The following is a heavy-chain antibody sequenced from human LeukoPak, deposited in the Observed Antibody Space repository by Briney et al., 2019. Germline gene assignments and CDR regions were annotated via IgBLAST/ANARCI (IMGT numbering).Heavy chain of an antibody. V-gene: IGHV4-34*01. D-gene: IGHD2-15*01. CDR2: INHSGST. Sequence: PSETLSLTCAVYGGSFSGYYWSWIRQPPGKGLEWIGEINHSGSTNYNPSLKSRVTISVDTSKNQFSLKLSSVTAADTAVCYCARGRLDLSQHIVVVVAATALFGYWGQGTLVTVSS. CDR3: ARGRLDLSQHIVVVVAATALFGY. J-gene: IGHJ4*02. CDR1: GGSFSGYY.